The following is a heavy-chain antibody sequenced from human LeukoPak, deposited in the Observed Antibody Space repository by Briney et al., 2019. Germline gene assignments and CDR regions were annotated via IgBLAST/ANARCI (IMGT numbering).Heavy chain of an antibody. V-gene: IGHV3-23*01. CDR2: ISGDGGST. Sequence: GGSLRLSCAASGFTFSSYAMSWVRQAPGKGLEWVSTISGDGGSTYYADSVKGRFTISRDNSKNTLYLQMNSLSDGDTAVYYCGKDSGRYTYGLFDFWGQGTLVTVSS. D-gene: IGHD5-18*01. J-gene: IGHJ4*02. CDR3: GKDSGRYTYGLFDF. CDR1: GFTFSSYA.